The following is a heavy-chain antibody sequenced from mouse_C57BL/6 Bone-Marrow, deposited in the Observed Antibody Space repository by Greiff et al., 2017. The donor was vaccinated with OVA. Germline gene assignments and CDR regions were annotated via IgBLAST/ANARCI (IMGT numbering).Heavy chain of an antibody. V-gene: IGHV1-15*01. CDR2: IDPETGGT. D-gene: IGHD2-2*01. J-gene: IGHJ3*01. Sequence: VKLMESGAELVRPGASVTLSCKASGYTFTDYEMHWVKQTPVHGLEWIGAIDPETGGTAYNQKFKGKAILTADKSSSTAYMELRSLTSEDSAVYYCTRRSYGYDWFAYWGQGTLVTVSA. CDR3: TRRSYGYDWFAY. CDR1: GYTFTDYE.